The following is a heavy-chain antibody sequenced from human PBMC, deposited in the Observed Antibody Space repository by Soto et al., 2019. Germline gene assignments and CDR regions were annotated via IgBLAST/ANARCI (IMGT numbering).Heavy chain of an antibody. V-gene: IGHV1-18*01. D-gene: IGHD2-15*01. CDR1: GYTFSDYA. J-gene: IGHJ2*01. Sequence: QVPLVQSGGEVKKPGASVKVSCQASGYTFSDYAISWVRQAPGQGLEWMGWISASTRNTDQAQNFQGRVILTLDTSTKTAYMELRSLRSDDTAVYYCVRCYCSVGMCYACWHFDLWGRGTLVTVSS. CDR3: VRCYCSVGMCYACWHFDL. CDR2: ISASTRNT.